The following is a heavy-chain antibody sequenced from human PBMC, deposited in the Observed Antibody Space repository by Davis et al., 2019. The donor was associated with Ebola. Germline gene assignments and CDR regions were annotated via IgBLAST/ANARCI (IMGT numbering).Heavy chain of an antibody. CDR2: IIPIFGTA. CDR3: ARVRGYCSGGSCYSLEMATPYFDY. V-gene: IGHV1-69*05. J-gene: IGHJ4*02. Sequence: AASVKVSCKASGGTFSSYAISWVRQAPGQGLEWMGGIIPIFGTANYAQKFQGRVTITRDTSASTAYMELSSLRSEDTAVYYCARVRGYCSGGSCYSLEMATPYFDYWGQGTLVTVSS. CDR1: GGTFSSYA. D-gene: IGHD2-15*01.